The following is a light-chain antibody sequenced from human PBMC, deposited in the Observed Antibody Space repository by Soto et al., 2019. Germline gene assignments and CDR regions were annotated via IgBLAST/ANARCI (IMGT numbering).Light chain of an antibody. V-gene: IGLV2-18*02. CDR3: SSYTSSSTRV. CDR1: SSDVGSYNR. J-gene: IGLJ3*02. CDR2: EVS. Sequence: QSALTQPPSVSGSPGQSVTISCTGTSSDVGSYNRVSWYQQPPGTAPKLMIYEVSNRPSGVPDRFSGSKSDNTASLTISGLQAEDEADYYCSSYTSSSTRVFGGGTKVTVL.